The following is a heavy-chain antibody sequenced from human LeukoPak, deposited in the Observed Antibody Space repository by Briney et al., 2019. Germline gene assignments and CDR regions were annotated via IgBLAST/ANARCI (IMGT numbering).Heavy chain of an antibody. V-gene: IGHV4-39*07. CDR3: ARVGGRVLTYAFDY. D-gene: IGHD2-2*01. J-gene: IGHJ4*02. CDR2: IYYNGDT. CDR1: GGSISSSTHY. Sequence: PSETLSLTCAVSGGSISSSTHYWAWIRQPPGRGLEWIGTIYYNGDTYYDPSLKSRVTMSVDTSKNQFSLKLSSVTAADTAVYYCARVGGRVLTYAFDYWGQGTLVTVSS.